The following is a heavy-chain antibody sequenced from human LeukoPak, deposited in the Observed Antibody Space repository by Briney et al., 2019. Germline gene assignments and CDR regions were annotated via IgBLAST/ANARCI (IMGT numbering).Heavy chain of an antibody. CDR3: AKDKRNGQWLVLGSLDY. CDR1: GFTFSSYA. D-gene: IGHD6-19*01. V-gene: IGHV3-30*04. CDR2: ISYDGSNK. J-gene: IGHJ4*02. Sequence: GGSLRLSCAASGFTFSSYAMHWVRQAPGKGLEWVAVISYDGSNKYYADSVKGRFTISRDNSKNTLYLQMNSLRAEDTAVYYCAKDKRNGQWLVLGSLDYWGQGTLVTVSS.